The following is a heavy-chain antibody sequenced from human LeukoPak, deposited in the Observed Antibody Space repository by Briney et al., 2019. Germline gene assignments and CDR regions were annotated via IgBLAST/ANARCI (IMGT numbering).Heavy chain of an antibody. Sequence: SETLSLTCTVSGGSISSYYWSWIRQPPGKGLEWIGEINHSGSTNYNPSLKSRVTISVDTSKNQFSLKLSSVTAADTAVYYCARGLRDGYNIFDYWGQGTLVTVSS. CDR1: GGSISSYY. D-gene: IGHD5-24*01. V-gene: IGHV4-34*01. CDR2: INHSGST. J-gene: IGHJ4*02. CDR3: ARGLRDGYNIFDY.